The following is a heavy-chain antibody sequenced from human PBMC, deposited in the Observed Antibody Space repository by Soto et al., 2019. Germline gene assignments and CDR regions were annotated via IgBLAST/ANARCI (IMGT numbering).Heavy chain of an antibody. CDR1: GFTFSHYA. J-gene: IGHJ4*02. Sequence: QVQLVESGGGVVQPGRSLRLSCAASGFTFSHYAMHWVRQAPGKGLEWVALMSYDGSNEYYADSVKGRFTISRDNSKNTLYRQMNSLRAEDTAVYYCANGGSHTFDCWGQGTLVTVSS. CDR3: ANGGSHTFDC. V-gene: IGHV3-30*18. CDR2: MSYDGSNE. D-gene: IGHD1-26*01.